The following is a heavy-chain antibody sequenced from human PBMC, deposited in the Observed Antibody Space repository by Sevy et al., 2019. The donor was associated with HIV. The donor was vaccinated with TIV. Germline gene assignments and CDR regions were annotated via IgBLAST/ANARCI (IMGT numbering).Heavy chain of an antibody. Sequence: GGSLRLSCVGSEFTFSSYSMNWVRQAPGKGLEWVSSISSSSSYIYYAGSVKGRFTISRDNTKKSLSLQMNSLRAEDTAVYYCARDRDGSGSSGGYGMDVWGQGTTVTVSS. CDR3: ARDRDGSGSSGGYGMDV. CDR1: EFTFSSYS. D-gene: IGHD3-10*01. CDR2: ISSSSSYI. V-gene: IGHV3-21*01. J-gene: IGHJ6*02.